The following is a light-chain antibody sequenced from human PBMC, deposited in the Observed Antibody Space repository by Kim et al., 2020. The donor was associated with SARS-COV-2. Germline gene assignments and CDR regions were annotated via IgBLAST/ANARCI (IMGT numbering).Light chain of an antibody. CDR2: GKN. CDR3: ASRDSSGDHLL. Sequence: ALGQTVRITCQGDILRTYFPSWYQQKPRQAPVLVIYGKNTRPSGIPDRFSGSFSGNTASLTINGTQAEDEADYYCASRDSSGDHLLFGGGTKLTVL. V-gene: IGLV3-19*01. CDR1: ILRTYF. J-gene: IGLJ3*02.